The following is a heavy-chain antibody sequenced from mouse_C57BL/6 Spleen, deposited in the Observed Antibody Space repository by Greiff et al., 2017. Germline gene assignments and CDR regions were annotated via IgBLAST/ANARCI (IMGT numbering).Heavy chain of an antibody. V-gene: IGHV1-69*01. CDR3: ARRDTTGYFDV. CDR2: IDPSDSYT. J-gene: IGHJ1*03. D-gene: IGHD2-12*01. CDR1: GYTFTSYW. Sequence: KESCKASGYTFTSYWMHWVKQRPGQGLEWIGEIDPSDSYTNYNQKFKGKSTLTVDKSSSTAYMQLSSLTSEDSAVYYCARRDTTGYFDVWGTGTTVTVSS.